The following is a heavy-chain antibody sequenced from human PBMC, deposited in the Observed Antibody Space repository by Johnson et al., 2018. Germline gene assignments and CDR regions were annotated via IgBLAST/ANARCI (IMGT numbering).Heavy chain of an antibody. V-gene: IGHV3-33*03. CDR3: TTLDVVVTAIHIEAPQYFHH. CDR1: GFTFSSYG. J-gene: IGHJ1*01. Sequence: VQMPESGGGVVQPGRSLXLSCAASGFTFSSYGLHWVRQAPGKGLEWVAVIWYDGSNKYYADSGKGRVTISRDNAKNSLYLQLNRLRAEDTAGYDCTTLDVVVTAIHIEAPQYFHHWGQGTLVTVSS. CDR2: IWYDGSNK. D-gene: IGHD2-21*02.